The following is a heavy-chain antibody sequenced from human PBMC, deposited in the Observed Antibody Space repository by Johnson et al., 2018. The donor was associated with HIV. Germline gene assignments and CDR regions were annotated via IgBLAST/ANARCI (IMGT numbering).Heavy chain of an antibody. J-gene: IGHJ3*02. D-gene: IGHD5-24*01. CDR3: ARTSERWLQLNWGSQDI. Sequence: VQLVESGGGVVQPGGSLRLSCAASGFTFSSYAMHWVSQAPGKGLEYVSAISSNGGSTYYANSVKGRFTISRDNSKNTLYLQMNSLRAEDTAVYYCARTSERWLQLNWGSQDIWGQGTMVTVSS. CDR1: GFTFSSYA. CDR2: ISSNGGST. V-gene: IGHV3-64*01.